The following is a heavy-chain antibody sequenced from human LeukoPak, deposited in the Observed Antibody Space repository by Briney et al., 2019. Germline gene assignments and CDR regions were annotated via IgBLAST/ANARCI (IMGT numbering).Heavy chain of an antibody. CDR1: GSSFTSYW. CDR3: ARLGAAVAIDY. D-gene: IGHD6-19*01. V-gene: IGHV5-51*01. Sequence: GGALKISCKGSGSSFTSYWIGWVRQLPGKGLEWMGISYPGDSDNRYSPSFQGQVTISADKSISTAYLQWSSLKASDTAMYYCARLGAAVAIDYWGQGTLVTVSS. J-gene: IGHJ4*02. CDR2: SYPGDSDN.